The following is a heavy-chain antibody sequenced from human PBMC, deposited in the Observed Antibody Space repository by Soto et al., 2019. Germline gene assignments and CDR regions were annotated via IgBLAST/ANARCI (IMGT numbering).Heavy chain of an antibody. CDR1: GGSIGGYY. D-gene: IGHD3-9*01. CDR3: ARATYFDWYHRFDP. V-gene: IGHV4-34*01. Sequence: ASETLSLRCGVEGGSIGGYYGSWIRQPPGKGLEWIGEINHSGSTNYNPSLKSRVTISVDTSKNQFSLKLSSVTAADTAVYYCARATYFDWYHRFDPWGQGTLVTVSS. J-gene: IGHJ5*02. CDR2: INHSGST.